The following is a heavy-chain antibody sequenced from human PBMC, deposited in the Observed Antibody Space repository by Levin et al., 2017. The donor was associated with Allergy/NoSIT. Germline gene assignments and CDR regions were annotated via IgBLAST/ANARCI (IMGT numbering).Heavy chain of an antibody. CDR1: GFTFSNYW. CDR3: ARDDVANCGGDCSTFDY. V-gene: IGHV3-7*01. D-gene: IGHD2-21*02. J-gene: IGHJ4*02. Sequence: RGESLKISCTASGFTFSNYWMSWVRQAPGKGLEWVANIQQNGGDKYYVDSVKGRFTISRDNAKNSLYLQMNSLRAEDTAVYYCARDDVANCGGDCSTFDYWGQGTLVTVSS. CDR2: IQQNGGDK.